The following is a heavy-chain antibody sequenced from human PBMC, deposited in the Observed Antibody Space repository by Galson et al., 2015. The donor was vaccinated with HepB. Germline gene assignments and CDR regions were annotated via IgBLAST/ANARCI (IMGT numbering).Heavy chain of an antibody. CDR1: GGSMSSYY. D-gene: IGHD2-21*02. J-gene: IGHJ4*02. Sequence: ETLSLTCSVSGGSMSSYYWTWIRQPPGKGLEWIGYIYYSGSTNYNPSLKSRVTISVDMSKNQFSLKLSSVTAADTAVYYCARETPTGGDWSYFDHWGQGTLVTVSS. CDR2: IYYSGST. V-gene: IGHV4-59*01. CDR3: ARETPTGGDWSYFDH.